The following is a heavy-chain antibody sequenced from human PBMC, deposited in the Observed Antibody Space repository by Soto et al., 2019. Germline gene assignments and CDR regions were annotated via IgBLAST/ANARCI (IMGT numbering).Heavy chain of an antibody. V-gene: IGHV1-46*01. J-gene: IGHJ5*02. Sequence: ASVKVSCKASGYTFTSYYMHWVRQAPGQGLEWMGIINPSGGSTSYAQKFQGRVTMTRDTSTSTVYMELSSLRSEDTAVYYCARDGGDPTGRSWFDPWGQGTLVTVSS. CDR3: ARDGGDPTGRSWFDP. CDR2: INPSGGST. CDR1: GYTFTSYY. D-gene: IGHD3-16*01.